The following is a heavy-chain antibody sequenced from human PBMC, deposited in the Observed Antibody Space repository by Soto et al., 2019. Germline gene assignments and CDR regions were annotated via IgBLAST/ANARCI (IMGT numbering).Heavy chain of an antibody. Sequence: SLRLSCAASGFTFSSYAMSWVRQAPGKGLEWVSAISGSGGSTYYADSVNGRCTISRDNSKNTGYLQMNSLRAEDPALYYCAKTRVGVVPAATDRNWFNPRGQGTLVT. D-gene: IGHD2-2*01. J-gene: IGHJ5*02. V-gene: IGHV3-23*01. CDR3: AKTRVGVVPAATDRNWFNP. CDR2: ISGSGGST. CDR1: GFTFSSYA.